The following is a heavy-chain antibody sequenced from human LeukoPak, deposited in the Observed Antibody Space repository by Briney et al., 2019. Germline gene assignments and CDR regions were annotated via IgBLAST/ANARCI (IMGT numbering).Heavy chain of an antibody. CDR1: GGSFSGYY. CDR2: INHSGST. Sequence: PSETLSLTCAVYGGSFSGYYWSWIRQPPGKGLEWIGEINHSGSTNYNPSLKSRVTISVDTSKNQFSLKLSSVTAADTAVYYCARNYYGDYVPHYFDYWGQGTLVTVSS. V-gene: IGHV4-34*01. J-gene: IGHJ4*02. D-gene: IGHD4-17*01. CDR3: ARNYYGDYVPHYFDY.